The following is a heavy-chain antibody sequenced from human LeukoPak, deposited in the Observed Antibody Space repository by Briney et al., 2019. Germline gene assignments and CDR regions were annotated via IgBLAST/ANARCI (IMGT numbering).Heavy chain of an antibody. V-gene: IGHV4-39*01. Sequence: SETLSLTCTVSGGSISSSSYYWGWIRQPRGKGLEWIGNFYYSGSTYYNPSLKSRVTISVDTSKNQFSLKLSSVTAADTAVYYCARLPNLHNPVFGPPPFTVNWFDPWGQGTLVTVSS. D-gene: IGHD4-17*01. J-gene: IGHJ5*02. CDR1: GGSISSSSYY. CDR2: FYYSGST. CDR3: ARLPNLHNPVFGPPPFTVNWFDP.